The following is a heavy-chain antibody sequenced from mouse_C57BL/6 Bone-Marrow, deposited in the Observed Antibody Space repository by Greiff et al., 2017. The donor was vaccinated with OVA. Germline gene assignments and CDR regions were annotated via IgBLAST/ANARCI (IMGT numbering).Heavy chain of an antibody. CDR1: GYTFTDYY. CDR2: INPNNGGT. V-gene: IGHV1-26*01. J-gene: IGHJ3*01. Sequence: EVQLQQSGPELVKPGASVKISCKASGYTFTDYYMNWVKQSHGKSLEWIGDINPNNGGTSYNQKFKGKATLTVEKSSSTAYMELRSLTSEDSAVYYCARWDGYWKFAYWGQGTLVTVSA. CDR3: ARWDGYWKFAY. D-gene: IGHD2-3*01.